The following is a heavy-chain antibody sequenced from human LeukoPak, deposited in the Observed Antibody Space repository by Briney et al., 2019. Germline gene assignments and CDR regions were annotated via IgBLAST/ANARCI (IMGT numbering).Heavy chain of an antibody. CDR3: ARTAPNMVYAMGDY. D-gene: IGHD2-8*01. V-gene: IGHV1-2*02. J-gene: IGHJ4*02. CDR2: INPNSGGT. CDR1: GYTFTGYY. Sequence: ASVKVSCKASGYTFTGYYMHWVRQAPGQGLEWMGWINPNSGGTNYAQKFQGRVTMTRDTSISTAYMELSRLRSDDTAVYYCARTAPNMVYAMGDYWGQGTLVTVSS.